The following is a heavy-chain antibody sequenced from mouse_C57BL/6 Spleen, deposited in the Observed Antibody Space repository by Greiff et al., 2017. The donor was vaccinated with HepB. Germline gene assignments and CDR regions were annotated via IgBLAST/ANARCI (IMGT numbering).Heavy chain of an antibody. V-gene: IGHV6-3*01. CDR2: IRFKSDNYAT. CDR1: GFTFSNYW. J-gene: IGHJ2*01. D-gene: IGHD1-1*01. Sequence: VQLNESGGGLVQPGGSMKLSCVASGFTFSNYWMNWVRQSPEKGLEWVAQIRFKSDNYATHYAESVKGRFTISRDDSKSSVYLQMYNLRAEDTGIYYCTGGSSLDYWGQGTTLTVSS. CDR3: TGGSSLDY.